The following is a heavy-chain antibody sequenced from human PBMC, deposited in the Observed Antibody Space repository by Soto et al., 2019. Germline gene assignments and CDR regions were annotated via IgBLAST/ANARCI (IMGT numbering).Heavy chain of an antibody. J-gene: IGHJ6*02. V-gene: IGHV4-31*03. CDR3: ARHNYDSSGTAVDV. CDR1: GGSISSGGYY. D-gene: IGHD3-22*01. CDR2: IYYSGST. Sequence: QVQLQESGPGLVKPSQTLSLTCTVSGGSISSGGYYWSWIRQPPGKGLEWIGYIYYSGSTYYNPPLNSRVTISVDTSKNQCSLKRSPVTAADTAVYYCARHNYDSSGTAVDVWGQGTTVTVSS.